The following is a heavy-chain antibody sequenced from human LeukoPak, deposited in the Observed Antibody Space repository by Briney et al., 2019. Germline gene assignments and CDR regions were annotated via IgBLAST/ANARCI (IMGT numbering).Heavy chain of an antibody. CDR2: MYYSGST. CDR3: ARPYYYDSRIDP. V-gene: IGHV4-30-4*08. Sequence: PSQTLSLTYTVSGGSISSGGYYWSWIRQHPGKGLEWIGYMYYSGSTYYNPSLKSRVTISVDTSKNQFSLKLSSVTAADTAVYYCARPYYYDSRIDPWGQGTLVTVSS. CDR1: GGSISSGGYY. D-gene: IGHD3-22*01. J-gene: IGHJ5*02.